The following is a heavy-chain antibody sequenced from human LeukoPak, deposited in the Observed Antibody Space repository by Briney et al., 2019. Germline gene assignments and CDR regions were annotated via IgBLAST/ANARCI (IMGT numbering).Heavy chain of an antibody. D-gene: IGHD5-12*01. CDR1: GFSIFSGYY. V-gene: IGHV4-38-2*02. CDR3: SRGAEKIVAAMSR. CDR2: ISHTGST. Sequence: PSETLSLTCTVSGFSIFSGYYGGWIRQPPGKGPEGIGSISHTGSTFYNPSLKSRVTISIDTSKIQFSLKLRSVTAADTAMYYCSRGAEKIVAAMSRWGQGTLVTVSS. J-gene: IGHJ1*01.